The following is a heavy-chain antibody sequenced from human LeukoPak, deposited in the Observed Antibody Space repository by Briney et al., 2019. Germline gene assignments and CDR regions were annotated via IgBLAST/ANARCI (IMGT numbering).Heavy chain of an antibody. V-gene: IGHV1-46*01. J-gene: IGHJ5*02. Sequence: ASAKVSCKASGYTFTSYNMHWVRQAPGQGLEWMGIINPSGGSTSYVQKFQGRGTMTRDMSTSTVYMELSSPRSEDTAVYYCAREAPGLPGYFDWLLHRHSGFDPWGQGTLVTVSS. CDR1: GYTFTSYN. CDR2: INPSGGST. CDR3: AREAPGLPGYFDWLLHRHSGFDP. D-gene: IGHD3-9*01.